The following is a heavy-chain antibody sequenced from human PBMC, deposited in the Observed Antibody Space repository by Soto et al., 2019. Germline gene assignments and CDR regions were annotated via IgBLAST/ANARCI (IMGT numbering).Heavy chain of an antibody. D-gene: IGHD1-26*01. Sequence: QVQLQESGPGLVKPSDTLSLTCADSGYSISSSNWWGWIRQPPGKGLEWIGYIYYSGTTYYNPSLKSRVTMSVDTSKNQLSLKLTSVTAVDTAVYYCARREIQGPIDYWGQGTLVIVSS. J-gene: IGHJ4*02. CDR2: IYYSGTT. CDR3: ARREIQGPIDY. CDR1: GYSISSSNW. V-gene: IGHV4-28*01.